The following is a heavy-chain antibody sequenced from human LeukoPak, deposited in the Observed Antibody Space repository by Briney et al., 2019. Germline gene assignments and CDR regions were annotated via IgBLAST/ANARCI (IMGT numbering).Heavy chain of an antibody. CDR1: GFIFNNYW. D-gene: IGHD1-20*01. CDR2: INEDGSAK. CDR3: ARGRNNFRY. J-gene: IGHJ4*02. Sequence: WGSLRLSCAPSGFIFNNYWISWVRQAPGKGLEWVASINEDGSAKYYVDSVKGRFTISRDNAKNSMDLQMNSLRAEDTAVYYCARGRNNFRYWGQGTLVTVSS. V-gene: IGHV3-7*01.